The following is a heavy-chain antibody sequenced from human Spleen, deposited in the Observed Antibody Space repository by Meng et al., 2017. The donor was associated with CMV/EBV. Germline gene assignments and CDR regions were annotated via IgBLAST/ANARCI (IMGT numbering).Heavy chain of an antibody. V-gene: IGHV1-69*16. D-gene: IGHD1-26*01. J-gene: IGHJ4*02. CDR3: ARRVGATNYFDY. CDR2: TIPILHTT. Sequence: CTASGGPYSSSTFNWLRQAPGQGLEWMGGTIPILHTTNSAQKFQGRVTITTDESTSTGYMELSSLRSEDTAVYYCARRVGATNYFDYWGQGTLVTVSS. CDR1: GGPYSSST.